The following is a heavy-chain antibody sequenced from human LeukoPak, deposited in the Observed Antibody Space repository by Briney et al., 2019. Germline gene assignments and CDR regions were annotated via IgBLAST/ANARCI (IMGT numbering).Heavy chain of an antibody. CDR3: AKEGTASKPSDLDY. Sequence: PGGSLRLSCAASGFTFTDYGIHWVRQAPGRGLEWVAFIRYDGTIKYYADSVKGRFTISRDNSRNTLYLQMNSLRTEDTAVYYCAKEGTASKPSDLDYWGREPWSPSPQ. CDR2: IRYDGTIK. CDR1: GFTFTDYG. V-gene: IGHV3-30*02. J-gene: IGHJ4*02. D-gene: IGHD1-1*01.